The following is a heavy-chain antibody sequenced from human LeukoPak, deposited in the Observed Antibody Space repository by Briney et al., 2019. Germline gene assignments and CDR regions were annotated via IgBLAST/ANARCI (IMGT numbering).Heavy chain of an antibody. CDR2: IIPIFGTA. D-gene: IGHD3-16*01. V-gene: IGHV1-69*06. CDR3: ARDNDSRVPPHFDY. Sequence: SVKVSCTASGGTFSNYAISWVRQAPGQGLEWMGGIIPIFGTANYAQKFRGRVTITADKSTRTDYMELSSLRSEDTAVYYCARDNDSRVPPHFDYWGQGTLVTVSS. CDR1: GGTFSNYA. J-gene: IGHJ4*02.